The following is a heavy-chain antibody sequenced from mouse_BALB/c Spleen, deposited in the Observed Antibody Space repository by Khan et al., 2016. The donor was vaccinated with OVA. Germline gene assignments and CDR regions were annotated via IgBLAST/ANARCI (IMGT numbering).Heavy chain of an antibody. CDR3: ATAGRSAMDY. J-gene: IGHJ4*01. D-gene: IGHD3-3*01. Sequence: QIQLVQSGPDLKKPGETVKISCKASGYTFTNYGINWVKQAPGKGLKWMGWIYTHTGEPTYADDFKGRFTLSLENSASTAYLQLNNLKNEDTATYCCATAGRSAMDYWGQGTSVTVSS. CDR2: IYTHTGEP. V-gene: IGHV9-3-1*01. CDR1: GYTFTNYG.